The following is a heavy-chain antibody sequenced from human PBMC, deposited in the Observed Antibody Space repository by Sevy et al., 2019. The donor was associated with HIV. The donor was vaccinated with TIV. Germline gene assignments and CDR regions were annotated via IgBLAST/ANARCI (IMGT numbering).Heavy chain of an antibody. CDR2: LYHSGTT. CDR1: GYSMTSGYF. D-gene: IGHD6-13*01. CDR3: ARVDSSGWSYY. J-gene: IGHJ4*02. V-gene: IGHV4-38-2*01. Sequence: SETLSLTCAVSGYSMTSGYFWGWIRQSPGKGLEWIGSLYHSGTTYYSPSLKSRVTLSVDTSKNQFSLKVRSVTAADTAVYYCARVDSSGWSYYWGQGTLVTVSS.